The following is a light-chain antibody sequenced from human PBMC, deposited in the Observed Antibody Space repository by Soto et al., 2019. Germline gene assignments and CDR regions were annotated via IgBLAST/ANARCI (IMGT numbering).Light chain of an antibody. CDR3: QSYDNRLSAYV. V-gene: IGLV1-40*01. CDR1: SSNIGAGYD. CDR2: TNN. J-gene: IGLJ1*01. Sequence: VLTQPPSVSGAPGQRVTISCTGSSSNIGAGYDVHWYLQLPGTAPKLLVYTNNNRPSGVPDRFSGSKSGTSASLAITGLQAEDEADYYCQSYDNRLSAYVFGTGTRSPS.